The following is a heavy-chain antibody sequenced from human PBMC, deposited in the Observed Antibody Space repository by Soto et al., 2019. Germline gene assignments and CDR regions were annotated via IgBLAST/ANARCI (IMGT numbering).Heavy chain of an antibody. J-gene: IGHJ6*02. D-gene: IGHD4-17*01. Sequence: QMQLVQSGPEVKKPGTSVKVSCKASGFTFTSSAMTWVRQARGQRLEWIGWIVVGSGNTNYAQKFQERVTITRDMSTSTAYTELSSLRSEDTAVYYCAAEGTVTTGMDVWGQGTTVTVSS. CDR1: GFTFTSSA. CDR2: IVVGSGNT. CDR3: AAEGTVTTGMDV. V-gene: IGHV1-58*02.